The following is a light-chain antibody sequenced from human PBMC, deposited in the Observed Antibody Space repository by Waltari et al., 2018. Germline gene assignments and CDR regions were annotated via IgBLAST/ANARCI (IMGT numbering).Light chain of an antibody. CDR3: QQYSDTPT. CDR1: QNILYSAKNKSN. Sequence: DIVLTQSPDSLAVSLGERATITCRSSQNILYSAKNKSNLAWYQQKPRQPPKLLIYSASSRDYGVPDRFRGSGSGRDFTLTITSLQAEDVAMYYCQQYSDTPTFGPGTRVDIK. J-gene: IGKJ3*01. CDR2: SAS. V-gene: IGKV4-1*01.